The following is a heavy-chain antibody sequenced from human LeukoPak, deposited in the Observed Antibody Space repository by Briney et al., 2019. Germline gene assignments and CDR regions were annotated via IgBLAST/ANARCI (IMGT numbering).Heavy chain of an antibody. CDR3: ARDLVVAAFWFDP. J-gene: IGHJ5*02. D-gene: IGHD2-15*01. V-gene: IGHV4-39*07. CDR1: GGSISSSSYY. Sequence: SETLSLTCTVSGGSISSSSYYWGWLRQPPGTGLEWIGSIYYSGSTYYNPSLKSRATISVDTSKNQFSLKLSSVTAADTAVYYCARDLVVAAFWFDPWGQGTLVTVSA. CDR2: IYYSGST.